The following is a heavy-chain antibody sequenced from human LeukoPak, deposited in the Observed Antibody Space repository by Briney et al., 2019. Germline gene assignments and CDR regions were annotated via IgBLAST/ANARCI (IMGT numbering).Heavy chain of an antibody. CDR3: ARLGGFRSGYYSLRAFNI. D-gene: IGHD3-22*01. V-gene: IGHV4-34*01. Sequence: PSETLSLTCAVYGGSFSGYYWSWIRQPPGKGLEWIGEINHSGSTNYNPSLKSRVTISVDTSKNQFSLKLSSVTAADTAVYYCARLGGFRSGYYSLRAFNIWGQGTMVTVSS. CDR2: INHSGST. J-gene: IGHJ3*02. CDR1: GGSFSGYY.